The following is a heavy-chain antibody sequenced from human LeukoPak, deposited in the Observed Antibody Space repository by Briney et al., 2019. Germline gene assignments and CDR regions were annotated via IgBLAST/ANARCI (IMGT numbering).Heavy chain of an antibody. CDR3: ARQSYYYGSGSYSVAFDI. D-gene: IGHD3-10*01. J-gene: IGHJ3*02. Sequence: SETLSLTCAVSGASISGSGYYLGWIRQPPGKGLEWIGEINHSGSTNYNPSLKSRVTISVDTSKNQFSLKLSSVTAADTAVYYCARQSYYYGSGSYSVAFDIWGQGTTVTISS. V-gene: IGHV4-39*01. CDR2: INHSGST. CDR1: GASISGSGYY.